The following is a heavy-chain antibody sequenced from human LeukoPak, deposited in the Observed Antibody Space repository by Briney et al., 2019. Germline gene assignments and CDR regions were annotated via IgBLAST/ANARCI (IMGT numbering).Heavy chain of an antibody. Sequence: PSQTLSLTCAVSGGSISSGGYSWSWIRQPPGKGLEWIGYIYYSGSTYYNPSLKSRVTISVDTSKNQFSLKLSSVTAADTAVYYCAREVVVITHDAFDIWGQGTMVTVSS. CDR3: AREVVVITHDAFDI. CDR2: IYYSGST. J-gene: IGHJ3*02. V-gene: IGHV4-30-4*07. CDR1: GGSISSGGYS. D-gene: IGHD3-22*01.